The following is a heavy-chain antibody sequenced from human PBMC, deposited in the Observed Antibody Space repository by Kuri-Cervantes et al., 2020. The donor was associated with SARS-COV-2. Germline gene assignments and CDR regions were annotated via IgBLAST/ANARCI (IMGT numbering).Heavy chain of an antibody. Sequence: GSLRLSCTVSGGSISSYYWSWIRQPAGKGLEWIGRIYTSGSTNYNPSLKSRVTMSVDTSKNQFSLKLSSVTAADTAVYYCARGGEMRLRKTGTVIDYWGQGTLVTVSS. J-gene: IGHJ4*02. CDR3: ARGGEMRLRKTGTVIDY. D-gene: IGHD1-1*01. CDR2: IYTSGST. V-gene: IGHV4-4*07. CDR1: GGSISSYY.